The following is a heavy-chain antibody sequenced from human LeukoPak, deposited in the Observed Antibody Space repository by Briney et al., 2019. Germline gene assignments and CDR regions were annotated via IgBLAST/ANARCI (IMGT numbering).Heavy chain of an antibody. CDR3: ARAAGGYCSGGSCYYFDY. D-gene: IGHD2-15*01. CDR1: GYTFTSYG. Sequence: ASVKVSCKASGYTFTSYGISWVRQAPGQGLEWMGWISAYNGNTNYAQKLQGRVTMTTDTSTSTAYMELRSLRSDDTAVYYCARAAGGYCSGGSCYYFDYWGQGTQVTVSS. V-gene: IGHV1-18*01. CDR2: ISAYNGNT. J-gene: IGHJ4*02.